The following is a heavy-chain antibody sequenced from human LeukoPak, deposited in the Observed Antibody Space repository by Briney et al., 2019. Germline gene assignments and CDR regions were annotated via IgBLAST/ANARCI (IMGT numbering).Heavy chain of an antibody. Sequence: AGSLRLSCTTSGFTFSNYWMSWVRQAPGKGLEWVANIKQDEGEKYYVDSVKGRFTISRDNAKNSLYLQMNSLRAEDTAIYSCARAPIVVVPPWRPTYFDYWGQGTLVTVSS. CDR3: ARAPIVVVPPWRPTYFDY. CDR1: GFTFSNYW. CDR2: IKQDEGEK. D-gene: IGHD2-2*01. V-gene: IGHV3-7*01. J-gene: IGHJ4*02.